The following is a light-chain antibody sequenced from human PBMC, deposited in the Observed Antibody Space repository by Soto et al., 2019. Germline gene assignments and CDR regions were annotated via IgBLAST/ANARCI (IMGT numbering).Light chain of an antibody. Sequence: IQMTQSPSSLSASVEARVIITCRASQSISNHLNWYQQKPGRAPNLLIYDASSLKSGVPSRFSGSGSGTEFTLTISSLQPDDFATYYCQQYTNYPWTFGQGTKVDIK. J-gene: IGKJ1*01. CDR2: DAS. CDR1: QSISNH. V-gene: IGKV1-5*01. CDR3: QQYTNYPWT.